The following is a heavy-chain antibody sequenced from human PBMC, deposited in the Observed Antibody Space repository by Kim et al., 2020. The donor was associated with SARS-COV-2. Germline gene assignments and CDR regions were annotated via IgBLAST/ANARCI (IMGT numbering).Heavy chain of an antibody. CDR2: IWYDGSNK. D-gene: IGHD3-3*01. CDR1: GFTFSSYG. V-gene: IGHV3-33*08. Sequence: GGSLRLSCAASGFTFSSYGMHWVRQAPGKGLEWVAVIWYDGSNKYYADSVKGRFTISRDNSKNTLYLQMNSLRAEDTAVYYCAREWPVTIFGVGIAYDAFDIWGQGTMVSVSS. CDR3: AREWPVTIFGVGIAYDAFDI. J-gene: IGHJ3*02.